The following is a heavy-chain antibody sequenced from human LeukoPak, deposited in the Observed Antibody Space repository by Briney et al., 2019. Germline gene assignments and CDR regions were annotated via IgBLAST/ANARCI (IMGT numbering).Heavy chain of an antibody. CDR3: ARHGHNVWSGYPGRDAFDI. CDR2: IYHSGST. CDR1: GYSISSGYY. V-gene: IGHV4-38-2*01. Sequence: PSETLSLTCAVSGYSISSGYYWGWIRQPPGKGLEWIGSIYHSGSTYYNPSLKSRVTISVDTSKNQFSLKLSSVTAADTAVYYCARHGHNVWSGYPGRDAFDIWGQGTMVTVSS. J-gene: IGHJ3*02. D-gene: IGHD3-3*01.